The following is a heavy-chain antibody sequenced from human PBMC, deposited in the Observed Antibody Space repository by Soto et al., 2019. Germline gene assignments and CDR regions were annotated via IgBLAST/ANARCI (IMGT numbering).Heavy chain of an antibody. CDR2: ISGIGGST. D-gene: IGHD6-13*01. J-gene: IGHJ4*02. CDR1: GFTFTDYA. Sequence: GGSLRLSCAASGFTFTDYAWSWVRQAPGKGLEWVATISGIGGSTYLADSVKGRLSISRDNSKNTVSLLMDSLRAEDTAVYFCARGSSGYISSWYYFDYWAGEPWSPSPQ. V-gene: IGHV3-23*01. CDR3: ARGSSGYISSWYYFDY.